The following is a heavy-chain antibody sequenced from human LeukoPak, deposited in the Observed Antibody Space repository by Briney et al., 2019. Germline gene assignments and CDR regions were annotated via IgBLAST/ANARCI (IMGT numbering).Heavy chain of an antibody. CDR1: GGSISSYY. CDR3: AREPYSSSWPDYFDY. V-gene: IGHV4-59*01. Sequence: PSETLSLTCTVSGGSISSYYWSWIRQPPGKGLEWIGYIYYSGSTNYNPSLKSRVTISVDTSKNQFSLKLSSVTAADTAVYYCAREPYSSSWPDYFDYWGQGTLVTVSS. D-gene: IGHD6-13*01. CDR2: IYYSGST. J-gene: IGHJ4*02.